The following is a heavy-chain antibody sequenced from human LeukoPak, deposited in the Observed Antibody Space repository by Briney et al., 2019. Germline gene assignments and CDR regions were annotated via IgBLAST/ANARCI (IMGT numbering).Heavy chain of an antibody. J-gene: IGHJ4*02. D-gene: IGHD6-13*01. CDR1: GFTFRSHS. Sequence: GGSLRLSCAASGFTFRSHSMNWVRQAPGKGLEWISYINSGDSTIYYADSVKGRFTISRDNAKNSLYLQMNSLGAEDTAVYYSAIIGSNWRLDYWGQGTLVTVSS. V-gene: IGHV3-48*04. CDR3: AIIGSNWRLDY. CDR2: INSGDSTI.